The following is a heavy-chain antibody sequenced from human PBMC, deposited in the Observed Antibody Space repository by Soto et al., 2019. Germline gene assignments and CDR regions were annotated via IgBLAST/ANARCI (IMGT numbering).Heavy chain of an antibody. CDR1: GFTFSSYA. V-gene: IGHV3-30-3*01. Sequence: SLRLSCAASGFTFSSYAMRWVRQAPGKGLEWVAVISYDGSNKYYADSVKGRFTISRDNSKNTLYLQMNSLRAEDTAVYYCARVHSYDFWSGYSDYWGQGTLVTVSS. J-gene: IGHJ4*02. CDR2: ISYDGSNK. CDR3: ARVHSYDFWSGYSDY. D-gene: IGHD3-3*01.